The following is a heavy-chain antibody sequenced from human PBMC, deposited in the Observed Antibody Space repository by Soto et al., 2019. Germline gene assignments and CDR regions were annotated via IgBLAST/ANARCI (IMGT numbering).Heavy chain of an antibody. CDR3: ARGSWDDVSGHYYIDV. CDR1: GDSVSRDSAA. D-gene: IGHD5-12*01. V-gene: IGHV6-1*02. Sequence: QVQLQQSGPGLVKPSQSLSLTCAISGDSVSRDSAAWNWIRQNPSRGLEWLGRIYYRSKWLNTYEVSVNSRITISPDTSMNQLSLQLSSVTPDDTAVYYCARGSWDDVSGHYYIDVWDEGTTVTVSS. J-gene: IGHJ6*03. CDR2: IYYRSKWLN.